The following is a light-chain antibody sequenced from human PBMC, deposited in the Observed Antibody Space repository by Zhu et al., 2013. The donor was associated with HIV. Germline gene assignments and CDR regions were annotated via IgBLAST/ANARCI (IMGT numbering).Light chain of an antibody. CDR2: DVS. CDR3: QQSHSPPLT. J-gene: IGKJ4*01. V-gene: IGKV1-5*01. CDR1: QSINKF. Sequence: DIQMTQSPSTLSASIGDRVIITCRASQSINKFLAWYQQKPGKAPNLLIYDVSTLHNGVPSRFGGSGSGTDFTLTISSLQPEDFATYYCQQSHSPPLTFGGGTNVEV.